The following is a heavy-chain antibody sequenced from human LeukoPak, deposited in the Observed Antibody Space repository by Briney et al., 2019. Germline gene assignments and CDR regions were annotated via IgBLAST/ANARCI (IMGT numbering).Heavy chain of an antibody. CDR1: GGSISSYY. V-gene: IGHV4-4*07. Sequence: ETLSLTCTVSGGSISSYYWSWIRQPAGKGLEWIGRIYTSGSTNYNPSLKSRVTMSVDTSKNQFSLKLSSVTAADTAVYYCARDPHSSGWYGSDYWGQGTLVTVSS. J-gene: IGHJ4*02. D-gene: IGHD6-19*01. CDR2: IYTSGST. CDR3: ARDPHSSGWYGSDY.